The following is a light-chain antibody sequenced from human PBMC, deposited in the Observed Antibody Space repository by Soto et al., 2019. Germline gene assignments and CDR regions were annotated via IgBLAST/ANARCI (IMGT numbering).Light chain of an antibody. V-gene: IGKV1-5*03. Sequence: DIQMTQSPSTLSASVGDRVTITCRASQSISSWLAWYQQKPGKAPKLLIYKASSLESGVPSRFSGSGSGTEFTLTISSLQPDDFATYYCQQSNSSPYTFGQGTKLEIK. J-gene: IGKJ2*01. CDR1: QSISSW. CDR3: QQSNSSPYT. CDR2: KAS.